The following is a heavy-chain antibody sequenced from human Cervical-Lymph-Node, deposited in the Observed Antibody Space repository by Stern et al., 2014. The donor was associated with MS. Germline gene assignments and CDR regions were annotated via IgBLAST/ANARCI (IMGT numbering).Heavy chain of an antibody. CDR2: ISGGGGAT. CDR1: GFSFGEYF. CDR3: ARGNAVAAFFDY. D-gene: IGHD6-19*01. V-gene: IGHV3-11*01. J-gene: IGHJ4*02. Sequence: VQLVESGGGLVKPGGSLRLSCVASGFSFGEYFMMWIRQPPGKGLEWGSYISGGGGATNHADFVKGRFTVSRDNAKNSLHLQMNGLTAEDTAVYYCARGNAVAAFFDYWGQGTPVTVSS.